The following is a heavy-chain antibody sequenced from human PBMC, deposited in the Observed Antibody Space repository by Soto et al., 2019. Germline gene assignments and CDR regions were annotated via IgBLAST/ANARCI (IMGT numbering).Heavy chain of an antibody. D-gene: IGHD3-10*01. CDR1: GYTFTSYG. CDR3: ARGRSVPKRGYYYYGMDV. Sequence: QVQLVQSGAEVKKPGASVTVPCKASGYTFTSYGISWVRQAPGQGLEWMGWISAYNGNTNYAQKLQGRVTMTTDTSTSTAYMELRSLRSDDTAVYYCARGRSVPKRGYYYYGMDVWGQGTTVTVSS. J-gene: IGHJ6*02. CDR2: ISAYNGNT. V-gene: IGHV1-18*01.